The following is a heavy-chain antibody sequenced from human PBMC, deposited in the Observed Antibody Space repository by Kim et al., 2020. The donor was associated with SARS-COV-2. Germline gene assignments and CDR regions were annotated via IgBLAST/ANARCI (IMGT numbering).Heavy chain of an antibody. CDR3: ATSTPFGVVINNWFDP. V-gene: IGHV1-24*01. CDR1: GYTLIELS. D-gene: IGHD3-3*01. J-gene: IGHJ5*02. Sequence: ASVKVSCKVSGYTLIELSMHWVRQAPGKGLEWMGGFDPEDGETIYAQKFQGRVTMTEDTSTDTAYMELSSLRSEDTAVYYCATSTPFGVVINNWFDPWGQGTLVTVSS. CDR2: FDPEDGET.